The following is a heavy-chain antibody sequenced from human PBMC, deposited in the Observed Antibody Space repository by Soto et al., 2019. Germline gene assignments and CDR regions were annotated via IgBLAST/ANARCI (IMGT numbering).Heavy chain of an antibody. J-gene: IGHJ2*01. Sequence: QVQLVQSGAEVKKPESSVKVSCQASGGTFSSYAISWVRQASGQGLEWVGGILLIFGTANCAQKFLGRVTIHADEYPMTDYVELSSLRSEDTAVYYCARTTSITGNYWNLHLWRRDTLVTVS. CDR1: GGTFSSYA. CDR3: ARTTSITGNYWNLHL. CDR2: ILLIFGTA. V-gene: IGHV1-69*12. D-gene: IGHD1-20*01.